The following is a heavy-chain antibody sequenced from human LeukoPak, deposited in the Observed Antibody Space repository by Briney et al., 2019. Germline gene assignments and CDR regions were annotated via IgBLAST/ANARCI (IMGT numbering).Heavy chain of an antibody. CDR1: GFTFSRYG. CDR3: AKASGAISGSYFNYFDY. J-gene: IGHJ4*02. Sequence: PGGSLRLSCAASGFTFSRYGMHWVRQAPGKGLEWVAFIQYDGSNKYYADSVKDRFTISRDNSKNTLYLQMNSLRAEDTAVYYCAKASGAISGSYFNYFDYWGQGTLVTVSS. CDR2: IQYDGSNK. V-gene: IGHV3-30*02. D-gene: IGHD1-26*01.